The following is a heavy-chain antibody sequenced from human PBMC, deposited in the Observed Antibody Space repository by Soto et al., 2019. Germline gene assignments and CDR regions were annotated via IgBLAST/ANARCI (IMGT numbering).Heavy chain of an antibody. J-gene: IGHJ4*02. D-gene: IGHD6-13*01. CDR1: GFSFRSFG. CDR2: VSSDGNIQ. Sequence: QVQLVESGGSVVQPGRSLRLSCAASGFSFRSFGMHWVRQAPGKGLEWVAVVSSDGNIQYYADSVKGRFTISRDNSKNTLYLQMNSLTTDDTAVYYCAKEPTIAAINFDYWGQGTLVSVSS. CDR3: AKEPTIAAINFDY. V-gene: IGHV3-30*18.